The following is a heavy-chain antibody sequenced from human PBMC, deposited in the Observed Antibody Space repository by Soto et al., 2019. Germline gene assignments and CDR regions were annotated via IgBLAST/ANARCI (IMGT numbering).Heavy chain of an antibody. J-gene: IGHJ5*02. D-gene: IGHD6-19*01. CDR3: ERVGNHIAVPVAVACSTRWFDP. V-gene: IGHV1-18*01. CDR1: GYTFTSFG. CDR2: IRGYDGKP. Sequence: QVQLVQYGAEVKNPGASVKVSCKASGYTFTSFGINWVRQAPGQGLESMGGIRGYDGKPNYAQKFQGRDTITTETSKSTAYMELRRLSYDDTAVYDGERVGNHIAVPVAVACSTRWFDPWGQGTLVPGYS.